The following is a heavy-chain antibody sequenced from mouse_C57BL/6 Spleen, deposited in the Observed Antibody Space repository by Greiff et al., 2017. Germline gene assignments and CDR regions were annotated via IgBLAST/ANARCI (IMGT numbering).Heavy chain of an antibody. J-gene: IGHJ3*01. V-gene: IGHV5-17*01. CDR2: ISSGSSTI. CDR3: ARLPY. CDR1: GFTFRDYG. Sequence: VQLQQSGGGLVKPGASLKLSCAASGFTFRDYGMHWVRQAPEKGLEWVAYISSGSSTIYYTDTVKGRFTISRDNAKNTLCLQMTRLRSEDTAMYYCARLPYWGQGTLVTVSA.